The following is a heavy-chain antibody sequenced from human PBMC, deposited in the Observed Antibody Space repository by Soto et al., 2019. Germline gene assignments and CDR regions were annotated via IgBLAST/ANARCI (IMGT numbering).Heavy chain of an antibody. CDR2: IIPIFGTA. J-gene: IGHJ6*02. Sequence: QVQLVQSGAEVKKPGSSVKVSCKASGGTFSSYAISWVRQAPGQGLEWMGGIIPIFGTANYAQKFQGRVTITADKSTSTAYMELSSLRSEDTAVYCWAGPNYSNYVLGPYYYYGMDVWGQGTTVTVSS. V-gene: IGHV1-69*06. CDR3: AGPNYSNYVLGPYYYYGMDV. D-gene: IGHD4-4*01. CDR1: GGTFSSYA.